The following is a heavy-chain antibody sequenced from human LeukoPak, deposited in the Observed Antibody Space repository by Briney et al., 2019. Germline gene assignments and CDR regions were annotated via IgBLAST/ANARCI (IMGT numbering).Heavy chain of an antibody. CDR1: GFTFSSYS. V-gene: IGHV3-30*03. CDR3: ARDWQLVWNFDY. Sequence: GGSLRLSCAASGFTFSSYSMNWVGHAPGKGLEWVAVISYDGSNKYYADSVKGRFTISRDNSKNTLYLQMNSLRAEDTAVYYCARDWQLVWNFDYWGQGTLVTVSS. D-gene: IGHD6-13*01. CDR2: ISYDGSNK. J-gene: IGHJ4*02.